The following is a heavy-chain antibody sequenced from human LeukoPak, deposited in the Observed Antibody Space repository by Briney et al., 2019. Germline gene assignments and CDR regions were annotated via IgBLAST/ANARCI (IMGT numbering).Heavy chain of an antibody. V-gene: IGHV1-69*13. J-gene: IGHJ5*02. Sequence: SVKVSCKASGGTFSSYAISWVRQAPGQGLEWMGGIIPIFGTANYAQKFQGRVTITADESTSTAYMELSSLRSEDTAVYYCAGGTGYCSGGSCYTNWFDPWGQGTLVTVS. CDR2: IIPIFGTA. D-gene: IGHD2-15*01. CDR1: GGTFSSYA. CDR3: AGGTGYCSGGSCYTNWFDP.